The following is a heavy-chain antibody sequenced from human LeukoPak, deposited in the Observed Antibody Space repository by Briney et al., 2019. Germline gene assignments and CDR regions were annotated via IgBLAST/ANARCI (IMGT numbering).Heavy chain of an antibody. V-gene: IGHV4-34*01. CDR1: GGSFSGYY. D-gene: IGHD3-16*02. Sequence: SETLSLTCAVYGGSFSGYYWGWIRQPPGKGLEWIGEINHSGSTNYNPSLKSRVTISVDTSKNQFSLKLSSVTAADTAVYYCARGRASDYVWGSYRFVWFDPWGQGTLVTVSS. CDR2: INHSGST. J-gene: IGHJ5*02. CDR3: ARGRASDYVWGSYRFVWFDP.